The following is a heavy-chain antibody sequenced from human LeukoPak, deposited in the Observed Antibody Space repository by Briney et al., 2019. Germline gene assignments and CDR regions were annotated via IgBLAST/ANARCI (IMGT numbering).Heavy chain of an antibody. Sequence: SETLSLTCTVSGGSISSGCYYWSWLRQHPGKGLEWIVYIYYSGSTYYIPSLKCTVTISVDTSKNQCSLKMRTVTAAATSEYYCASRDGYNYVRAFDIWGQGTMVTVSS. CDR3: ASRDGYNYVRAFDI. V-gene: IGHV4-31*01. CDR2: IYYSGST. D-gene: IGHD5-24*01. CDR1: GGSISSGCYY. J-gene: IGHJ3*02.